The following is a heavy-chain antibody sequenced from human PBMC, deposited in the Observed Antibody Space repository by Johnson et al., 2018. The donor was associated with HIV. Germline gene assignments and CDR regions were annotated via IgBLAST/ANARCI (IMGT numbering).Heavy chain of an antibody. CDR3: ASGAYSSSLTFDI. V-gene: IGHV3-13*01. CDR2: IGTAGDT. D-gene: IGHD6-6*01. Sequence: VQLVESGGGVVQPGRSLRLSCAASGFTFSSYDMHWVRQATGKGLEWVSAIGTAGDTYYPGSVKGRFTISRENAKNTLYLQMNSLRVEDTAVYYCASGAYSSSLTFDIWGQGTMVTVSS. CDR1: GFTFSSYD. J-gene: IGHJ3*02.